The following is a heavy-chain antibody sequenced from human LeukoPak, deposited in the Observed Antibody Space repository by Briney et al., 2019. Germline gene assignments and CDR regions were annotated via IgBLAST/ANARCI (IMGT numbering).Heavy chain of an antibody. Sequence: GGSLRLSCAASGFTFSSYSMNWVRQAPGKGLEWVSSISSSSSYIYYADSVKGRFTISRDNAKNSLYLQMNSLRAEDTAVYYCAIDSAAAGTLNYYYYYMDVWGKGTTVTVSS. CDR1: GFTFSSYS. CDR3: AIDSAAAGTLNYYYYYMDV. D-gene: IGHD6-13*01. CDR2: ISSSSSYI. J-gene: IGHJ6*03. V-gene: IGHV3-21*01.